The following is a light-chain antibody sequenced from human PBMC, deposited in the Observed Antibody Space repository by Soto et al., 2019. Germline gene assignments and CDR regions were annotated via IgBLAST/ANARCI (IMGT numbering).Light chain of an antibody. CDR3: ATWDGGLSGPFV. V-gene: IGLV1-44*01. Sequence: VLTQPPSASGTPGQRATISCCGSNSNIGSDIVNCYQLLPGAAPEVLINTTNQRPSGVPERFSGSKSGTSASLAISGLQSEDEANSSCATWDGGLSGPFVFGTGTKVTVL. CDR2: TTN. CDR1: NSNIGSDI. J-gene: IGLJ1*01.